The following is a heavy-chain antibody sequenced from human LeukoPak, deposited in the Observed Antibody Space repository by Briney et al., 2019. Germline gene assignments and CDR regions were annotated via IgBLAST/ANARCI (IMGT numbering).Heavy chain of an antibody. V-gene: IGHV3-48*04. Sequence: GGSLRLSCAASGFTFSSYSMNWVRQAPGKGLEWVSYISSSSSTIYYADSVKGRFTISRDNAKNSLYLQMNSLRAEDTAVYYCARAPVTTYYYYYMDVWGKGTTVTVSS. J-gene: IGHJ6*03. CDR3: ARAPVTTYYYYYMDV. D-gene: IGHD4-17*01. CDR2: ISSSSSTI. CDR1: GFTFSSYS.